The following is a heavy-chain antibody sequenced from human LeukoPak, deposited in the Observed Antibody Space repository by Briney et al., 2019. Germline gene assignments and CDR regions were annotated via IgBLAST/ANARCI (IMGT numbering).Heavy chain of an antibody. CDR1: GFTFSSYG. D-gene: IGHD2-15*01. CDR2: IWYDGSNI. Sequence: GGSLRLSCAASGFTFSSYGMYWVRQAPGKGLEWVAIIWYDGSNIYYADSVKGRFTISRDNSKNTLFLQMNSLRAKDTALYYCARDFCSGGSCYLFDFWGQGTLVTVSS. V-gene: IGHV3-33*01. J-gene: IGHJ4*02. CDR3: ARDFCSGGSCYLFDF.